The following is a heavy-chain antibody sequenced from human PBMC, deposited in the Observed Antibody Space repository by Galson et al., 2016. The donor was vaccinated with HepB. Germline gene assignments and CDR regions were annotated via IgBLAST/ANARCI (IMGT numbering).Heavy chain of an antibody. CDR1: GFIFGNYA. J-gene: IGHJ1*01. V-gene: IGHV3-23*01. CDR2: IVGSGAYT. Sequence: SLRLSCAASGFIFGNYAMTWVRQAPGKGLEWVSTIVGSGAYTYHADSVKGRFTISRDNSKNTVSLQMNSLRVEDTAIYYRAKDWGYYPNYFQSWGQGTLVSVSS. D-gene: IGHD2-21*01. CDR3: AKDWGYYPNYFQS.